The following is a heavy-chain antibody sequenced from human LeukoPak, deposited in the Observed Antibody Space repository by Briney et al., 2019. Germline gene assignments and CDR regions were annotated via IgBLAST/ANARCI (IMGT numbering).Heavy chain of an antibody. Sequence: PGGSLRLSCAASGFTFSSYAMHWVRQAPGKGLEWVAVISYDGSNKYYADSVKGRFTISRDNSKNTLYLQMNSLRAEDTAVYYCAKDRGYCSSTSCYARYYFDYWGQGTLVTVSS. CDR1: GFTFSSYA. D-gene: IGHD2-2*01. CDR2: ISYDGSNK. CDR3: AKDRGYCSSTSCYARYYFDY. J-gene: IGHJ4*02. V-gene: IGHV3-30*04.